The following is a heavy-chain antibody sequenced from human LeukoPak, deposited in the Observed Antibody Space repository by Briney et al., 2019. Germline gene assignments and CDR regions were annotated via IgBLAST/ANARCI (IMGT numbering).Heavy chain of an antibody. CDR3: ARLPDIVVVPAAMGSDWFDP. Sequence: GESLKISCKSSGYSFTSYWIGWVRQMPGKGLEWMGIIYPGDSDTRYSPSFQGQVTISADKSISTAYLQWSSLKASDTAMYYCARLPDIVVVPAAMGSDWFDPWGQGTLVTVSS. J-gene: IGHJ5*02. CDR2: IYPGDSDT. D-gene: IGHD2-2*01. V-gene: IGHV5-51*01. CDR1: GYSFTSYW.